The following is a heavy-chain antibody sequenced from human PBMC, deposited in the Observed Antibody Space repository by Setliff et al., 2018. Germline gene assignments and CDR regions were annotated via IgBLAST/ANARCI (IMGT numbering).Heavy chain of an antibody. CDR2: ISAYNGNT. D-gene: IGHD3-16*02. CDR1: GYTFTSYG. CDR3: ARSARTYHAFYDYVWGSYRPGTGDAFDI. Sequence: VASVKVSCKASGYTFTSYGISWVRQAPGQGLEWMGWISAYNGNTNYAQKLQGRVTMTTDTSTSTAYMELRSLRSDDTAVYYCARSARTYHAFYDYVWGSYRPGTGDAFDIWGQGTMVTVSS. J-gene: IGHJ3*02. V-gene: IGHV1-18*01.